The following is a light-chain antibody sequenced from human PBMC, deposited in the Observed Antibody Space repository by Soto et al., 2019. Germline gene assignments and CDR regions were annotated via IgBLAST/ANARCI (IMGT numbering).Light chain of an antibody. CDR2: AAS. Sequence: DIQMTQSPSSLSASVGDTVTITCRASQSISVHLNWYQQKPGKVPKLLIYAASNMQSGVPSSFSGSGSETDFALAISSLQPEDCATYYCQQSYITPYTFGQGTRLQIK. J-gene: IGKJ2*01. V-gene: IGKV1-39*01. CDR3: QQSYITPYT. CDR1: QSISVH.